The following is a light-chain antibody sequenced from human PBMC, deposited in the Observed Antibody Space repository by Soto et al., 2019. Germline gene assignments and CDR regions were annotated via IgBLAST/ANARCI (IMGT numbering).Light chain of an antibody. J-gene: IGKJ1*01. V-gene: IGKV1-5*01. CDR3: QHYNSDSVT. Sequence: DIQMTQAPSALCASVGDRVTKTCRAIKSISSRWAWYQQKTGKAPKFRVYNASNLESGVPSRFSGSGSWTQFTLAITSQRPDDFATYYSQHYNSDSVTFGQGTKVDI. CDR2: NAS. CDR1: KSISSR.